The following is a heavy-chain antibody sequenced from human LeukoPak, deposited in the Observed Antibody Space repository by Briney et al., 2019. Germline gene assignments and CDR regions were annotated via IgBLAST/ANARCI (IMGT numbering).Heavy chain of an antibody. V-gene: IGHV7-4-1*02. J-gene: IGHJ5*02. CDR3: ARSPYSSGWTHLNWSDP. CDR1: GYTFSSYG. D-gene: IGHD6-19*01. Sequence: ASVKVSCKASGYTFSSYGMNWVRQAPGQGLEWMGWISTNTGNPTYAQGFTGRFVFSLDTSVSTAYLQISSLKIEDTAVYYCARSPYSSGWTHLNWSDPWGQGTLVTVSS. CDR2: ISTNTGNP.